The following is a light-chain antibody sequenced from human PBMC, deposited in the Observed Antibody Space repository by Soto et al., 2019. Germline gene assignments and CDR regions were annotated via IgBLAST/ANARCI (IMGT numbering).Light chain of an antibody. Sequence: QSVLAQPASVSGSPGQSITISCTGSSTDVGGNKYVSWYQQHPGKARKLIIYEVSYRPSGVSNRFSGSKSGNTASLTISGLRAEDEADYYCSSYSTGSTLVVFGSGTKVTVL. J-gene: IGLJ1*01. CDR1: STDVGGNKY. CDR3: SSYSTGSTLVV. CDR2: EVS. V-gene: IGLV2-14*01.